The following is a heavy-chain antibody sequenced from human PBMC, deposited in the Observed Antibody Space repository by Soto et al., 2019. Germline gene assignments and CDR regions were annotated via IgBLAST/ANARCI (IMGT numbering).Heavy chain of an antibody. D-gene: IGHD5-18*01. V-gene: IGHV4-34*01. CDR3: ANRGYSFGDRYYYYYYMDV. Sequence: SETLSLTCAVYGGSFSGYYWSWIRQPPGKGLEWIGEINHSGSTNYTPSLKSRVPISVDTSKNLFSLKLSSLTAADTAVFYFANRGYSFGDRYYYYYYMDVWGKGTTVTVSS. CDR1: GGSFSGYY. CDR2: INHSGST. J-gene: IGHJ6*03.